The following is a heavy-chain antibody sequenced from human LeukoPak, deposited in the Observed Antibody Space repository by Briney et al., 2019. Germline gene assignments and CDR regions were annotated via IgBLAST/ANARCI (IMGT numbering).Heavy chain of an antibody. J-gene: IGHJ4*02. CDR3: ARWRGSTSERSDY. CDR2: IKQDGSAK. V-gene: IGHV3-7*01. CDR1: GFTFSDYW. Sequence: GGSLRLSCTASGFTFSDYWMTWVSQAPGKELEWVANIKQDGSAKYYVDSVKGRFTISRDNAKNSLYLQMDSLRVEDTATYYCARWRGSTSERSDYWGQGTLVTVSS. D-gene: IGHD2-2*01.